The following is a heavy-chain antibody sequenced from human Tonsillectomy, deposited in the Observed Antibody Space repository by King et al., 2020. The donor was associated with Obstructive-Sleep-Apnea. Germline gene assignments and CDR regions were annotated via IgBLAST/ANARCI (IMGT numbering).Heavy chain of an antibody. V-gene: IGHV3-43D*03. J-gene: IGHJ1*01. CDR2: ISWDGGST. D-gene: IGHD3-22*01. CDR3: AKSGDSSGYYFQH. Sequence: VQLVESGGVVVQPGGSLRLSCAASGFTFDDYAMHWVRQAPGKGLEGVSLISWDGGSTYYADSGKGRFTISRDNSKNSLYLQMNSLRAEDTALYYCAKSGDSSGYYFQHWGQGTLVTVSS. CDR1: GFTFDDYA.